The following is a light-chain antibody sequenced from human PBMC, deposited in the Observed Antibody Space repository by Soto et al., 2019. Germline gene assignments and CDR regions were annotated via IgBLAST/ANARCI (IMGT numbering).Light chain of an antibody. CDR2: GAS. CDR1: QSINTY. Sequence: EIVLTQSPATLSLSPGEGATLSCRASQSINTYLAWYQQKPGQAPRLLIYGASNRATGIPDRFSGSGSGTDFTLTISRLEPEDFAVYYCQQYGSSGTFGQGPRWIS. J-gene: IGKJ1*01. CDR3: QQYGSSGT. V-gene: IGKV3-20*01.